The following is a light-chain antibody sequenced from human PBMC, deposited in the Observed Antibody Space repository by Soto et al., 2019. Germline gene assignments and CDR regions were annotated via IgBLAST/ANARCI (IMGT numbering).Light chain of an antibody. CDR1: NSDVGIYDF. CDR2: EVS. CDR3: ISYTSDDVRYV. V-gene: IGLV2-14*01. J-gene: IGLJ1*01. Sequence: QCALTQPASVSGTPGQSITISCTGSNSDVGIYDFVSWYQHHPGRAPKLIVSEVSHRPSGVSNRFSGSKSGNTASLTISGLQSEDEADYYCISYTSDDVRYVFGTGTKVTVL.